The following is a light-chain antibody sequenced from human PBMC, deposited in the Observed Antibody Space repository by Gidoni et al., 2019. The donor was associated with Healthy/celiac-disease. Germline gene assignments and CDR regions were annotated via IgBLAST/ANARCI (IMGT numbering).Light chain of an antibody. CDR2: YAS. V-gene: IGKV6D-21*02. CDR1: QSMCSS. CDR3: HQSSSLPYT. J-gene: IGKJ2*01. Sequence: EIVLTQFPDFQSVPPKEKVTITCRASQSMCSSLHWYQQKPAQSPKLLIKYASQPISGVPSRFSGSGSETDFTLTINSLEAEDAAAYYCHQSSSLPYTFGQGTKLRIK.